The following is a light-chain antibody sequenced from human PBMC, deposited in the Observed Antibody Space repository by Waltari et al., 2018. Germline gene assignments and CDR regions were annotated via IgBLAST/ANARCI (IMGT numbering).Light chain of an antibody. V-gene: IGLV2-11*01. Sequence: QSALTQPRSVSASPGHSVTISCTGTGSDVGLYDYVSWYQQHPGKAPKLIIYDVSKRPSGVPNRFSGSKSGNTASLTISGLQAEDEAHYFCTSYAHNSVHLFGTGTELTVL. J-gene: IGLJ1*01. CDR2: DVS. CDR1: GSDVGLYDY. CDR3: TSYAHNSVHL.